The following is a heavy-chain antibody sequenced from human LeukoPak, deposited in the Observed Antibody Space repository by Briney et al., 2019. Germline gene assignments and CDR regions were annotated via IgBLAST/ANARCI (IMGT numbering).Heavy chain of an antibody. J-gene: IGHJ4*02. CDR3: AKGVDYCSGGSCPADY. CDR1: GFTFSSYA. V-gene: IGHV3-30-3*01. CDR2: ISYDGSNK. Sequence: PGGSLRLSCAASGFTFSSYAMHWVRQAPGKGLEWVAVISYDGSNKYYADSVKGRFTISRDNSKNTLFLQMNSLRAEDTAVYYCAKGVDYCSGGSCPADYWGPGTLVTVSS. D-gene: IGHD2-15*01.